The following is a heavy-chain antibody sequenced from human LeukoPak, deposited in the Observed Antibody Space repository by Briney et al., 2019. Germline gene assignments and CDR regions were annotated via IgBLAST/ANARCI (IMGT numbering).Heavy chain of an antibody. V-gene: IGHV4-34*01. CDR1: GGSFSGYY. D-gene: IGHD6-13*01. CDR3: ARDTNIAAAGADYYMDV. Sequence: SETLSLTCAVYGGSFSGYYWSWIRQPPGKGLEWLGEINHSGSTNYNPSLKSRVTISVDTSKNQFSLKLSSVTAADTAVYYCARDTNIAAAGADYYMDVWGKGTTVTVSS. CDR2: INHSGST. J-gene: IGHJ6*03.